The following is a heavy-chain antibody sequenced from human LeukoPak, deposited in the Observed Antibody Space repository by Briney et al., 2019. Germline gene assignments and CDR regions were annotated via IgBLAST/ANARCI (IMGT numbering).Heavy chain of an antibody. Sequence: QAGGSLRLSCAAPGFTFSSYSMNWVRQAPGKGLEWVSYISSSSSTIYYADSVKGRFTISRDNAKNSLYLQMNSLRAEDTAVYYCARDFAYYDSSGYLPGHFDYWGQGTLVTVSS. CDR1: GFTFSSYS. CDR2: ISSSSSTI. J-gene: IGHJ4*02. D-gene: IGHD3-22*01. V-gene: IGHV3-48*04. CDR3: ARDFAYYDSSGYLPGHFDY.